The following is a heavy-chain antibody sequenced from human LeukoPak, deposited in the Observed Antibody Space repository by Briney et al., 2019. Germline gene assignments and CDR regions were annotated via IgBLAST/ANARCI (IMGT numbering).Heavy chain of an antibody. V-gene: IGHV3-23*01. CDR1: GFTFSSTS. D-gene: IGHD1-26*01. CDR3: ARDRSGSYGYYFDY. J-gene: IGHJ4*02. Sequence: PGGSLRLSCAASGFTFSSTSMSWVRQAPGKGLEWVAVTVGGGDGTYYADSVKGRFTISRDNSKNTLYLQMNSLRAEDTAVYYCARDRSGSYGYYFDYWGQGTLVTVSS. CDR2: TVGGGDGT.